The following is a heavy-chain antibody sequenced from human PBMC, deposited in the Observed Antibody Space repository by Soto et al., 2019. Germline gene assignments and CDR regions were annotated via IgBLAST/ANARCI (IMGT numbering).Heavy chain of an antibody. Sequence: SKPLSLTWIASDASSRGYFRSWIRQPPGKGLERIGYIHDTETTNYKPSLKSRVTLSLDTSKNQLSLRLTSVTAADTAVYYCARGTSSWSWKFDYWGQGILVTVS. CDR2: IHDTETT. D-gene: IGHD6-13*01. V-gene: IGHV4-59*01. CDR1: DASSRGYF. CDR3: ARGTSSWSWKFDY. J-gene: IGHJ4*02.